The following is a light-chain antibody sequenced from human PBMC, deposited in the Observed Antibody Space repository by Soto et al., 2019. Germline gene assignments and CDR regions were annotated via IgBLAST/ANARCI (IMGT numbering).Light chain of an antibody. CDR1: SSDVGGYNY. CDR3: RSYTSSSTLL. J-gene: IGLJ1*01. CDR2: DVS. V-gene: IGLV2-14*01. Sequence: QSALTQPASVSGSPGQSITISCTGTSSDVGGYNYVSWYQQHPGKAPKLMIYDVSNRPSGVSNRFSGSKSGNTASLTISGLQDEDEADYYCRSYTSSSTLLFGTGTKLTVL.